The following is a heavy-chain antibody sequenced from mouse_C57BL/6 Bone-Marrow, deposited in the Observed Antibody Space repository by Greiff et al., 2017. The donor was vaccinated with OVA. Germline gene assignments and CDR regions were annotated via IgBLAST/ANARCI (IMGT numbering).Heavy chain of an antibody. CDR2: ISGGGGNT. D-gene: IGHD1-1*01. J-gene: IGHJ2*01. Sequence: VKLMESGGGLVKPGGSLKLSCAASGFTFSSYTMSWVRQTPEKRLEWVATISGGGGNTYYPDSVKGRFTISRDNAKNTLYLQMSSLRSEDTALYYCARGSSYVYWGQGTTLTVSS. V-gene: IGHV5-9*01. CDR3: ARGSSYVY. CDR1: GFTFSSYT.